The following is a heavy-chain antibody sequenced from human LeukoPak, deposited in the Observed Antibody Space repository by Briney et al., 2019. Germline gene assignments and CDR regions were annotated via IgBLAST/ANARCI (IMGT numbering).Heavy chain of an antibody. Sequence: GGSLRLSCAASGFTFSSYEMNWVRQAPGKGLEWVAFIWYDGSNKYYADSVKGRFTISRDNSKNTLYLQMNSLTAEDTAVYYCARGGTVTAGPFDPWGGGTLVTVSS. CDR2: IWYDGSNK. J-gene: IGHJ5*02. CDR3: ARGGTVTAGPFDP. D-gene: IGHD4-17*01. CDR1: GFTFSSYE. V-gene: IGHV3-33*08.